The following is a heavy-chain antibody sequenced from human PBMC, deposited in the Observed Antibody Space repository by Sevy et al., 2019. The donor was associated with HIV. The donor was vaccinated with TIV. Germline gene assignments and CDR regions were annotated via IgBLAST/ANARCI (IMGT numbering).Heavy chain of an antibody. J-gene: IGHJ4*02. CDR1: GFTFGSYS. D-gene: IGHD6-19*01. V-gene: IGHV3-21*01. Sequence: GGSLRLSCAASGFTFGSYSMNWVRQAPGKGLEWVSSISSTSSYIYYADSVKGRFTISRDNAKNSLYLQMNSLRAEDTAVYYCARDRSSGWYRSDYWGQGTLVTVSS. CDR3: ARDRSSGWYRSDY. CDR2: ISSTSSYI.